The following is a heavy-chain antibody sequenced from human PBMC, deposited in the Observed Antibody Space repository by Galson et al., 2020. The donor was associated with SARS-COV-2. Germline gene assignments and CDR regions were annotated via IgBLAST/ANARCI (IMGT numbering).Heavy chain of an antibody. D-gene: IGHD3-22*01. CDR1: SGSFSGYY. CDR2: INHSGNT. Sequence: SQASETLSLTCAVYSGSFSGYYWSWIRQPPGKGLEWIGEINHSGNTNYNPSLKSRVAIALDTSKNQFSLRLSSVSAADTAVYYCARGRIEISLIVLVLQGASYYVDSGGQGTLCSVSS. CDR3: ARGRIEISLIVLVLQGASYYVDS. V-gene: IGHV4-34*01. J-gene: IGHJ4*02.